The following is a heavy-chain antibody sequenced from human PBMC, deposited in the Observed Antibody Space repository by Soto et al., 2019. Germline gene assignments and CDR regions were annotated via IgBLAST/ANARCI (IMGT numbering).Heavy chain of an antibody. CDR3: ARDFKDGMAVATFDY. D-gene: IGHD2-15*01. Sequence: EVQLVESGGGLVQPGGSLRLSCAASGFSFSTHYMNWVRQAPGKGLEWASCISSSGSDIYYTDSVKGRFTISRDNAKNSLYLQMNSLRDDDTAVYYCARDFKDGMAVATFDYWGQGALVTVSS. V-gene: IGHV3-48*02. CDR2: ISSSGSDI. CDR1: GFSFSTHY. J-gene: IGHJ4*02.